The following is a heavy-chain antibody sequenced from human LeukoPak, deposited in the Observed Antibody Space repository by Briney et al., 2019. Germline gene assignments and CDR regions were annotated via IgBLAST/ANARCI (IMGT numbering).Heavy chain of an antibody. CDR3: ARSDYGSGNYYWSLDY. CDR1: GFTFSDHS. D-gene: IGHD3-10*01. J-gene: IGHJ4*02. Sequence: PGGSLSLSCAASGFTFSDHSIDWVRKAPGKGLQWVGRSRNKANSYTTEYAASVKGRFIISRDDSESSLYLQMNSLTAEDTAVYYCARSDYGSGNYYWSLDYWSQGTLVTVSS. V-gene: IGHV3-72*01. CDR2: SRNKANSYTT.